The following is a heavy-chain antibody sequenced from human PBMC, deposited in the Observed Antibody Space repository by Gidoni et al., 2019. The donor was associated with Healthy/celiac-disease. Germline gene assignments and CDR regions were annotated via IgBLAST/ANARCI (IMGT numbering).Heavy chain of an antibody. D-gene: IGHD7-27*01. V-gene: IGHV3-48*03. Sequence: EVQLVESGGGLVQPGGSMRLSCAASEFTFSSYERNWVRQAPGKGLEWVSYISSSGSTIYYADSVKGRFTISRDNAKNSLYLQMNSLRAEDTAVYYCAREIDANSKPFDYWGQGTLVTVSS. CDR2: ISSSGSTI. CDR1: EFTFSSYE. J-gene: IGHJ4*02. CDR3: AREIDANSKPFDY.